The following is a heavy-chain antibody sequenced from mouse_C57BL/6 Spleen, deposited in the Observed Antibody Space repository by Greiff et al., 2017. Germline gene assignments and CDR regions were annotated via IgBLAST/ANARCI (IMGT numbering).Heavy chain of an antibody. CDR1: GFSLTSYG. V-gene: IGHV2-2*01. CDR2: IWSGGST. Sequence: QVQLQQSGPGLVQPSQSLSITCTVSGFSLTSYGVHWVRQSPGKGLEWLGVIWSGGSTDSNATFISRLSIRKDNSKSQVCFKMNSLQADDTAIYYCARDAMAYWGQGTSVTVSA. J-gene: IGHJ4*01. CDR3: ARDAMAY.